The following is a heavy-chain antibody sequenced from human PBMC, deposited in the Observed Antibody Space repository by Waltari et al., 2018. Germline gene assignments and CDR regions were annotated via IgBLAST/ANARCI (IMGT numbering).Heavy chain of an antibody. CDR3: ARDDCSGGSCLDY. V-gene: IGHV1-2*02. CDR2: INPNSGGT. Sequence: QVQLVQSGAEVKNPGASVKVSCKASKYTFTGYYIHWVRQAPGQGLEWMGWINPNSGGTNDIQKFQGRVTMTRDPSISTAYMELSSLRSDDTAIYYCARDDCSGGSCLDYWGQGTLVTVSS. J-gene: IGHJ4*02. D-gene: IGHD2-15*01. CDR1: KYTFTGYY.